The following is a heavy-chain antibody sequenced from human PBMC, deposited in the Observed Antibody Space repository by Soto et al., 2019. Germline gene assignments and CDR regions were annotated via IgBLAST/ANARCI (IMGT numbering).Heavy chain of an antibody. CDR1: GFNFNDYG. D-gene: IGHD3-10*01. CDR3: AKDMENGYNPYYYYGMDV. CDR2: ISWNSVSI. J-gene: IGHJ6*02. V-gene: IGHV3-9*01. Sequence: GGSLRLSCAASGFNFNDYGMHWVRQAPGKGLEWVSSISWNSVSIGYADSVKGRFTISRDNAKNSLYLQMNTLRAEDTALYYCAKDMENGYNPYYYYGMDVWGQGTTVTVSS.